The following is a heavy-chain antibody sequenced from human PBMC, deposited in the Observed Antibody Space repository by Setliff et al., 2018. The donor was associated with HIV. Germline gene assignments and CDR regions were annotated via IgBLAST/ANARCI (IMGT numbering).Heavy chain of an antibody. J-gene: IGHJ5*02. CDR3: ASRVYYYDSSGYLREEGFDP. D-gene: IGHD3-22*01. Sequence: SETLSLTCAVSGGSISSSSYYWGWIRQPPGKGLEWIGSIYYSGSTYYNPSLKSRVTISVDTSKNQFSLKLSSVTAADAAVYYCASRVYYYDSSGYLREEGFDPWGQGTLVTVSS. CDR2: IYYSGST. CDR1: GGSISSSSYY. V-gene: IGHV4-39*01.